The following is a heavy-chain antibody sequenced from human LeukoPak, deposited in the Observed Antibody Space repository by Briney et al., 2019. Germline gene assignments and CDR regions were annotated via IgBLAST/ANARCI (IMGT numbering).Heavy chain of an antibody. Sequence: GESLKISCKGSGYSFTSYWISWVRQMLGKGLEWMGRIDPSDSYTNYSPSFQGHATISADKSISTAYLQWSSLKASDTAMYYCARGVVVPANNWFDPWGQGTLVTVSS. V-gene: IGHV5-10-1*01. D-gene: IGHD2-2*01. CDR2: IDPSDSYT. J-gene: IGHJ5*02. CDR1: GYSFTSYW. CDR3: ARGVVVPANNWFDP.